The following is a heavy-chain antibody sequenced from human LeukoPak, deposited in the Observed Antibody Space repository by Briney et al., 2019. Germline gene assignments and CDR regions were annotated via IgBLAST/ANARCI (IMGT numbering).Heavy chain of an antibody. Sequence: ASETLSLTCAVYGGSFSGYYWSWIRQPPGKGLEWIGEINHSGSTNYNPSLKSRVTISVDTSNNQFSVKLSSVTAADTAMYYCARGRDGYNYYSYYYMDVSGKGTTGTVSS. CDR2: INHSGST. V-gene: IGHV4-34*01. CDR1: GGSFSGYY. D-gene: IGHD5-24*01. J-gene: IGHJ6*03. CDR3: ARGRDGYNYYSYYYMDV.